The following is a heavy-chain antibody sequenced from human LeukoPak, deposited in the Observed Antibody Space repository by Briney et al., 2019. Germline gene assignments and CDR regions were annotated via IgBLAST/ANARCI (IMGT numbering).Heavy chain of an antibody. CDR3: ASKLDSSGLL. CDR2: INPNSGGT. V-gene: IGHV1-2*02. CDR1: GYTFTGYY. D-gene: IGHD3-22*01. Sequence: ASXXVSCKASGYTFTGYYMHWVRQAPGQGLEWMGWINPNSGGTNYAQKFQGRLTMTRDPSISTAYMELSRLRSDDTAVYYCASKLDSSGLLWGQGTLVTVSS. J-gene: IGHJ4*02.